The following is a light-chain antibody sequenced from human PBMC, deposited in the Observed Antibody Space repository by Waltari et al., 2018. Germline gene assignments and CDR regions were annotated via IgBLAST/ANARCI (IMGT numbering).Light chain of an antibody. Sequence: SSELTQDPAVSVALGQTVRITCQGDRLRSYYASWYQQKPGQAPVLVIYGKNNRPSGIPDRFSGSSSGNTASLTITGAQAEDEADYYCNSRDSSGKEVFGGGTKLTVL. CDR3: NSRDSSGKEV. CDR1: RLRSYY. J-gene: IGLJ3*02. CDR2: GKN. V-gene: IGLV3-19*01.